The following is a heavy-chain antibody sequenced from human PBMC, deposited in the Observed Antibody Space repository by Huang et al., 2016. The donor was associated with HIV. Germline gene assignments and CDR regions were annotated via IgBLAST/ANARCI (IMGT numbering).Heavy chain of an antibody. CDR1: DYTFTSYG. CDR3: GGSSGYWSFDY. J-gene: IGHJ4*02. V-gene: IGHV1-18*04. CDR2: ISTNNGDT. D-gene: IGHD3-22*01. Sequence: QVQLVQSGGEVKKPGASVKVSCKASDYTFTSYGISWVRQAPGKGLGWMGWISTNNGDTNYAQKFQGRVTMTTDTSTSTAYMELRSLRSDDTAVYYCGGSSGYWSFDYWGQGTLVTVSS.